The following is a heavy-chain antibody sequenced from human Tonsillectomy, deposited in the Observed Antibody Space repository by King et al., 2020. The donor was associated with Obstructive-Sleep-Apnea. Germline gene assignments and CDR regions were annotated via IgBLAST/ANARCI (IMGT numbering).Heavy chain of an antibody. CDR3: ARGLGTHHGMDV. D-gene: IGHD7-27*01. CDR1: GFTVRSTY. Sequence: VQLVESGGGLVQPGGSLRLSCAASGFTVRSTYMSWVRQAPGKGLEWVSVVYSGGSTYYADSVKGRFTVFRHNSNNTLFLEMNSPRAEDTAVYYCARGLGTHHGMDVWGQGTTVTVSS. V-gene: IGHV3-53*04. CDR2: VYSGGST. J-gene: IGHJ6*02.